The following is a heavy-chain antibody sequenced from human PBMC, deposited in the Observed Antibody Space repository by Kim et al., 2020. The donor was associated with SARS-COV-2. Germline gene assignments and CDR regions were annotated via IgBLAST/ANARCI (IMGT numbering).Heavy chain of an antibody. CDR2: MNPNSGNT. CDR1: GYTFTSYD. V-gene: IGHV1-8*01. CDR3: TRHRSGHNDNWFDP. D-gene: IGHD6-19*01. J-gene: IGHJ5*02. Sequence: ASVKVSCKASGYTFTSYDINWVRQATGQGLEWLGSMNPNSGNTGYAEKFRGRVTMTREISTSTAYMELSSLTSEDTAVYYCTRHRSGHNDNWFDPWGQGTLVTVSS.